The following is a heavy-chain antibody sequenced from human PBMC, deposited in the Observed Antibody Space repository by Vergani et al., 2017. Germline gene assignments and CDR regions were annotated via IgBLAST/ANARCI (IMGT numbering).Heavy chain of an antibody. CDR3: AIHLSYYDFWSGYHRAQLNWFDP. J-gene: IGHJ5*02. CDR1: GGSISSSSYY. V-gene: IGHV4-39*01. CDR2: IYYSGST. D-gene: IGHD3-3*01. Sequence: QLQLQESGPGLVKPSETLSLTCTVSGGSISSSSYYWGWIRQPPGKGLEWIGSIYYSGSTYYNPSLKSRVTISVDTSKNQFSLKLSSVTAADTAVYYCAIHLSYYDFWSGYHRAQLNWFDPWGQGTLVTVSS.